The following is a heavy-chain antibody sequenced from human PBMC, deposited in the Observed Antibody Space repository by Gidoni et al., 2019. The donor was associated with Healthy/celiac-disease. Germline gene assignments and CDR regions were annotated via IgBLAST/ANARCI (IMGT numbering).Heavy chain of an antibody. V-gene: IGHV5-51*03. J-gene: IGHJ3*02. CDR1: GYSFTSYW. Sequence: EVQLVQSGAEVKKPGASLKISCKGSGYSFTSYWIGWVRQLPGKGLEWMGIIYPGDSATRYSPSIQGQVTISADKSISTAYLQWSSLKASDTAMYYCARPPIAAAGHDAFDIWGQGTMVTVSS. D-gene: IGHD6-13*01. CDR2: IYPGDSAT. CDR3: ARPPIAAAGHDAFDI.